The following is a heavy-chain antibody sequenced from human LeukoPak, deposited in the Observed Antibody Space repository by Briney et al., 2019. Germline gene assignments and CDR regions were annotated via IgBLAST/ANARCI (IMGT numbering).Heavy chain of an antibody. J-gene: IGHJ6*04. Sequence: PGGSLRRSCAAAGFAFSADWMNWVRQAPGKGLEWVALINPDGSQTNYVDSVRGRFTISRDNAENSLYLQMNSLRAEDTAVYYCARDLGYGALDPWGKGTTVTVSS. CDR1: GFAFSADW. D-gene: IGHD4-17*01. CDR3: ARDLGYGALDP. CDR2: INPDGSQT. V-gene: IGHV3-7*01.